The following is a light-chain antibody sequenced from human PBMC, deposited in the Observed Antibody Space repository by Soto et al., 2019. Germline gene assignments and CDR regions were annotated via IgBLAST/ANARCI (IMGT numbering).Light chain of an antibody. V-gene: IGKV3-20*01. J-gene: IGKJ1*01. CDR1: QSVSSNY. CDR2: GAS. Sequence: EIVLTQSPGTLSLSPGERATLSCRASQSVSSNYLAWYQQKPGQAPRLLIYGASSRAIGIPDRFSGSGSGTDFTLNISRLEPEDFAVYYCQQYGSSPRTFGQGTKVEIK. CDR3: QQYGSSPRT.